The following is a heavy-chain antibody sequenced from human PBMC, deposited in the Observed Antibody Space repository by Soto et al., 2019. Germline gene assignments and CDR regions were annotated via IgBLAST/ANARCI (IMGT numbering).Heavy chain of an antibody. CDR2: IYYSGST. CDR3: ATQEVGGTYVYTFDP. V-gene: IGHV4-59*08. Sequence: SETLSLTCTVSGGSISSYYWSWIRQPQGKGLEWIGYIYYSGSTNYNPSLKSRVTISVDTSKNQFSLKLSSVTAADTAVYYCATQEVGGTYVYTFDPWGQGTLVTVSS. D-gene: IGHD1-26*01. J-gene: IGHJ5*02. CDR1: GGSISSYY.